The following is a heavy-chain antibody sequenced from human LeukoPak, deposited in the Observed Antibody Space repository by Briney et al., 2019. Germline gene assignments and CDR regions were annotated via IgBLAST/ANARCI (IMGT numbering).Heavy chain of an antibody. Sequence: ASVKVSCKASGYTFTSYYMHWVRQAPGQGLEWMGIINPSGGSTSYALKFQGRVTMTRDTSTSTVYMELSSLRSEDTAVYYCARDEDNNNCSSTSCPRKGAFDIWGQGTMVTVSS. CDR1: GYTFTSYY. V-gene: IGHV1-46*01. CDR2: INPSGGST. CDR3: ARDEDNNNCSSTSCPRKGAFDI. J-gene: IGHJ3*02. D-gene: IGHD2-2*01.